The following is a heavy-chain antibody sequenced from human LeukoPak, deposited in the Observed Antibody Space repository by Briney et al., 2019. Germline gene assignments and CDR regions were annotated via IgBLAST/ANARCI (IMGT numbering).Heavy chain of an antibody. V-gene: IGHV4-59*01. CDR1: GFTFSNYW. D-gene: IGHD5/OR15-5a*01. CDR2: IYYSGST. Sequence: PGGSLRLSCTTSGFTFSNYWMSWIRQPPGKGLEWIGYIYYSGSTNYNPSLKSRVTISVDTSKNQFSLKLSSVTAADTAVYYCARGGSGSTTKYYYYYMDVWGKGTTVTISS. CDR3: ARGGSGSTTKYYYYYMDV. J-gene: IGHJ6*03.